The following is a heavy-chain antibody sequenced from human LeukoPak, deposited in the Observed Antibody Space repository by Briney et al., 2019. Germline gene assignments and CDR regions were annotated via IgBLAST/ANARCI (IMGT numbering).Heavy chain of an antibody. CDR2: ISSSSSYI. CDR3: ARDRVWSMVRGVVTPLTETLFDY. J-gene: IGHJ4*02. V-gene: IGHV3-21*01. Sequence: GGSLRLSCAASGFTFSSYSMNWVRQAPGKGLEWVSSISSSSSYIYYADSVKGRFTISRDNAKNSLYLQMNSLRAEDTAVYYCARDRVWSMVRGVVTPLTETLFDYWGQGTLVTVSS. CDR1: GFTFSSYS. D-gene: IGHD3-10*01.